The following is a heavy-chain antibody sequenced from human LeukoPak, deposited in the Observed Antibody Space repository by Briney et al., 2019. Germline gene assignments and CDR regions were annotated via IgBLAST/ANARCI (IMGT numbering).Heavy chain of an antibody. D-gene: IGHD3-16*01. CDR1: GFTFSSYW. V-gene: IGHV3-7*01. CDR3: AKDGGWMDPSVLYWYFDL. CDR2: IKQDGSEK. J-gene: IGHJ2*01. Sequence: GGSLRLSCAASGFTFSSYWMSWVRQAPGKGLEWVANIKQDGSEKYYVGSVKGRFTISRDNAKNSLYLQMNSLRAEDTAVYYCAKDGGWMDPSVLYWYFDLWGRGTLVTVSS.